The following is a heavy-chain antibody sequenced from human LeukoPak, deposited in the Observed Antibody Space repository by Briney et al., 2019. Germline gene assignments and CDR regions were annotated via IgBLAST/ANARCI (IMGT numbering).Heavy chain of an antibody. CDR2: VYYSGST. CDR3: ATSLYGDYEADY. CDR1: GGSISNYY. V-gene: IGHV4-59*01. J-gene: IGHJ4*02. Sequence: SETLSLTCTVSGGSISNYYWSWIRQPPGKGLEWIGYVYYSGSTSYNPSLESRVSISDDTSKNQVSLWLTSVTAADTAVYYCATSLYGDYEADYWGPGILVTVSS. D-gene: IGHD4-17*01.